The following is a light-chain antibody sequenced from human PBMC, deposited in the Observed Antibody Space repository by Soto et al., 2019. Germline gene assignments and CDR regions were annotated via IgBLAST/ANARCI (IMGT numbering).Light chain of an antibody. Sequence: DIQMTQSPSSLSASVGDKVTITCXASQSISSSLNWYQQKSGKAPNLLIYGVSRLQGGVPSRFSGSGSGTDFTLSISSLQPEDFATYYCQQSYTAPSITFGQGTRLEIK. CDR1: QSISSS. J-gene: IGKJ5*01. V-gene: IGKV1-39*01. CDR3: QQSYTAPSIT. CDR2: GVS.